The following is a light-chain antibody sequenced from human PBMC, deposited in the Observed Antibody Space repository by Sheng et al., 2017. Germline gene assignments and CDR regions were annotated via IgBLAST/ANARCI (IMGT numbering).Light chain of an antibody. Sequence: QSALTQPASVSGSPGQSITISCTGTNSDVASYDLVSWYQHHPGKAPKVIIFEVVKRPSGVSNRFSGSKSGVMASLTISGLRAEDEADYFCSSYAGRATVIFGGGTKLTVL. CDR1: NSDVASYDL. CDR2: EVV. CDR3: SSYAGRATVI. V-gene: IGLV2-23*02. J-gene: IGLJ2*01.